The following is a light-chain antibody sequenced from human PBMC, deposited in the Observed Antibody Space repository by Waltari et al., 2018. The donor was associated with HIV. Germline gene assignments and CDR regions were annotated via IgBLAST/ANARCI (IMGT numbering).Light chain of an antibody. Sequence: DIQMTQSPSTLSASVGDRVTITCRASQSISSWLAWYQQKPGKPPKLLIYKASSLKSGVPSRFSGSGSGTEFTLTISSLQPDDFATYYCQQYNSYSVTFGQGTKVEIK. V-gene: IGKV1-5*03. CDR2: KAS. CDR1: QSISSW. CDR3: QQYNSYSVT. J-gene: IGKJ1*01.